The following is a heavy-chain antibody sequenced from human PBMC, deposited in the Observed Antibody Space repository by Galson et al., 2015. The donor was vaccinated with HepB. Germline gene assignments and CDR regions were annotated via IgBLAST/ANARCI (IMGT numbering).Heavy chain of an antibody. Sequence: SVKVSCKASGGTFSSYAISWVRQAPGQGLEWMGGIIPIFGTANYAQKFQGRVTITADESTSTAYMELSGLRSEDTAVYYCARGGRYCSSTSCYIVRYYYYMDVWGKGTTVTVSS. CDR3: ARGGRYCSSTSCYIVRYYYYMDV. V-gene: IGHV1-69*13. J-gene: IGHJ6*03. CDR2: IIPIFGTA. CDR1: GGTFSSYA. D-gene: IGHD2-2*02.